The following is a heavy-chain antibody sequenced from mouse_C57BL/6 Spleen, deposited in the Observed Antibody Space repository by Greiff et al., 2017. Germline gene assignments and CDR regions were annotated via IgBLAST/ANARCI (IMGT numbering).Heavy chain of an antibody. V-gene: IGHV1-26*01. D-gene: IGHD1-1*01. CDR2: INPNNGGT. J-gene: IGHJ2*01. CDR1: GYTFTDYY. Sequence: EVQLQQSGPELVKPGASVKISCKASGYTFTDYYMNWVKQSHGKSLEWIGDINPNNGGTSYNQKFKGKATLTVDKSSSTAYMELRSLTSEDSAVYYCARSDYYGSSYDYFDYGGQGTTLTVSS. CDR3: ARSDYYGSSYDYFDY.